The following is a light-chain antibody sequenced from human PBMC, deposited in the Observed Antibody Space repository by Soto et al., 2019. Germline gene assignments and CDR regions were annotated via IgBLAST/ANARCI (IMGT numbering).Light chain of an antibody. V-gene: IGLV1-44*01. CDR1: SSNIGSNT. J-gene: IGLJ3*02. CDR2: SNN. CDR3: AAWDDSTWV. Sequence: QSVLTQPPSASGTPGQRVTISCSGSSSNIGSNTVNWYQQLPGTAPKLLIYSNNQRPSGVPDRFSGSKSGTSASLAISGFQSEDEADYYCAAWDDSTWVFGGGTKLTVL.